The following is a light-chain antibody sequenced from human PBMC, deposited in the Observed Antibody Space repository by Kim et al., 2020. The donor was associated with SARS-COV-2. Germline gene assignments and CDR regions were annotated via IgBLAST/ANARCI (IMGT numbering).Light chain of an antibody. J-gene: IGKJ4*01. Sequence: PGERATLSCRASQGVSNNLAWYQQKPGQAPRLLIYGASARATGIPARFSGSGSGTEFTLTISSLQSEDFAVYYCQQYNNWPPELTFGGGTKVDIK. V-gene: IGKV3-15*01. CDR1: QGVSNN. CDR2: GAS. CDR3: QQYNNWPPELT.